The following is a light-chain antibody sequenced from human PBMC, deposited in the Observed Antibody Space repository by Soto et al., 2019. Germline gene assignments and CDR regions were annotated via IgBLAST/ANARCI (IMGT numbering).Light chain of an antibody. Sequence: EIVMTQSPATLSASPGERATLSCRASQSVSSNLAWYQQKPGQPLRLLIYGASTRATGIPARFSGSGSGTEFTLTISSLQSEDFAVYYCQQYNDWPPYTFGQGTRLEIK. CDR3: QQYNDWPPYT. V-gene: IGKV3-15*01. CDR2: GAS. CDR1: QSVSSN. J-gene: IGKJ2*01.